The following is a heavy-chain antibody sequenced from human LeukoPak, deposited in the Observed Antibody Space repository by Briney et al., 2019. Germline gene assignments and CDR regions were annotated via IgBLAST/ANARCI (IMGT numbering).Heavy chain of an antibody. V-gene: IGHV3-7*01. CDR1: GFNFGNYW. CDR3: AVATRSFLPDYC. Sequence: GGSLRVSCAASGFNFGNYWMSWVRQAPGKGLEWVAIINQDGREKHYVDSVKGRFTISRDNAKDSLYLQMNSLRAEDTALYYCAVATRSFLPDYCWGQGTLVTVSS. CDR2: INQDGREK. J-gene: IGHJ4*02. D-gene: IGHD5-12*01.